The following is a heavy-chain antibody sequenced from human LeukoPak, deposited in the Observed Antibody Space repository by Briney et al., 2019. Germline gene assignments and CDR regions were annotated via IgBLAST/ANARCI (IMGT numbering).Heavy chain of an antibody. J-gene: IGHJ4*02. D-gene: IGHD3-10*01. Sequence: GGSLRLSCAASGFTFSNAWMSWVRQAPGKGLEWVGRTKSKTDGGTTDYAAPVKGRFTISRDDSKNTLYLQMNSLKTEDTAVYYCTTHAPGLYGSGSYYNPFFDYWGQGTLVTVSS. V-gene: IGHV3-15*01. CDR2: TKSKTDGGTT. CDR3: TTHAPGLYGSGSYYNPFFDY. CDR1: GFTFSNAW.